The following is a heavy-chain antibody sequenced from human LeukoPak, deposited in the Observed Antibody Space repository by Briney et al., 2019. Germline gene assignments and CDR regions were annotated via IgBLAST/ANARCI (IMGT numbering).Heavy chain of an antibody. V-gene: IGHV3-9*01. Sequence: GRSLRLSCAASGFTFDDYAMHWVRQAPGKGLEWVSGISWNSGSIGYADSVKGRFTISRDNAKNSLYLQMNSLRAEDTALYYCAKDKDSRKGLVRSFDYWGQGTLVTVSS. CDR1: GFTFDDYA. CDR3: AKDKDSRKGLVRSFDY. CDR2: ISWNSGSI. J-gene: IGHJ4*02. D-gene: IGHD6-19*01.